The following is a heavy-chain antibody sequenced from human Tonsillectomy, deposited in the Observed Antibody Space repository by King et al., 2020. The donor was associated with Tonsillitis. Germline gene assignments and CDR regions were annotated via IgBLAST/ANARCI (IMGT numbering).Heavy chain of an antibody. D-gene: IGHD1-14*01. CDR3: ARRTPGSGWYFNV. J-gene: IGHJ2*01. CDR2: VYVTGST. CDR1: GGSISNTDW. Sequence: VQLQESGPGLVKPLGTLSLTCTVSGGSISNTDWWSWVRQAPGKGLVWIGEVYVTGSTNYNPSLKSRVTISVDKSKNQFSLNVTSVTAADTAVYYCARRTPGSGWYFNVWGRGTLVTVSS. V-gene: IGHV4-4*03.